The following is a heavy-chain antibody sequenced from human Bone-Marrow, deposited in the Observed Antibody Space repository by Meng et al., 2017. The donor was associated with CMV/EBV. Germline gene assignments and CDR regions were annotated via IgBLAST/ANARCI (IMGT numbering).Heavy chain of an antibody. Sequence: GGSLGLSCAASGFTFSSYSMNWVRQAPGKGLEWVSSISSSSSYIYYADSVKGRFTISRDNAKNSLYLQMNSLRAEDTAVYYCARDIEVTTVEGMDVWGQGTTVTVSS. CDR3: ARDIEVTTVEGMDV. J-gene: IGHJ6*02. CDR2: ISSSSSYI. V-gene: IGHV3-21*01. CDR1: GFTFSSYS. D-gene: IGHD3-22*01.